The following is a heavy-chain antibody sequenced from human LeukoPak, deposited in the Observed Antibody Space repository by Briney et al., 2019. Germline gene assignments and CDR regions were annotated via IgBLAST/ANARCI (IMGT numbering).Heavy chain of an antibody. CDR1: GGSISSYY. J-gene: IGHJ4*02. CDR3: ARVTNYYDSSGYYLWWFDY. D-gene: IGHD3-22*01. Sequence: KPSETLSLTCTVSGGSISSYYWSWIRQPPGKGLEWIGYIYYSGSTNYNPSLKSRVTISVDTSKNQFSLKLSSVAAADTAVYYCARVTNYYDSSGYYLWWFDYWGQGTLVTVSS. V-gene: IGHV4-59*01. CDR2: IYYSGST.